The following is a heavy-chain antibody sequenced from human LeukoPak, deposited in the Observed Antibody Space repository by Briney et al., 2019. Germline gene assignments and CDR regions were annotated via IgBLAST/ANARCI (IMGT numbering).Heavy chain of an antibody. D-gene: IGHD4-11*01. CDR1: GYTFTTYW. CDR2: IYPGDSDT. J-gene: IGHJ4*02. V-gene: IGHV5-51*01. CDR3: ARPRKDYSNYGLGY. Sequence: GESLKTSFKASGYTFTTYWIGWVRPIPGKGLEWMGIIYPGDSDTRYSPSFQGQVTISADKSISTAYLQWSSLKASDTGMYYCARPRKDYSNYGLGYWGQGTLVTVSS.